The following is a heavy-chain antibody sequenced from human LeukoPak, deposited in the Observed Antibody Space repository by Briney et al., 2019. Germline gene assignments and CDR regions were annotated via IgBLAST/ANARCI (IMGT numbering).Heavy chain of an antibody. J-gene: IGHJ5*02. CDR1: GYTFTGYY. D-gene: IGHD2-8*02. CDR2: INPNSGGT. CDR3: AESLRYWYNLDP. V-gene: IGHV1-2*02. Sequence: ASVKVSCKASGYTFTGYYMHCVRQAPGQGLEWMGWINPNSGGTNYAQKFQGRVTMTRDTSISTAYMELSRLRSDDTAVYYCAESLRYWYNLDPWGQGTLVTVSS.